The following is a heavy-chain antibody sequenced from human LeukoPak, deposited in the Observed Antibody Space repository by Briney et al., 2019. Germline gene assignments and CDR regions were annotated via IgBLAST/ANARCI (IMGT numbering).Heavy chain of an antibody. D-gene: IGHD3-16*01. CDR3: AKDAGDQGYFDY. CDR1: GFTFRSYA. V-gene: IGHV3-30*04. Sequence: QSGGSLRLSCAASGFTFRSYAMHWVRQAPGTGLEWVSFISYDGNNQYYADSVKGRFTISRDNSKNTLYLQMNSLRTEDTAVYYCAKDAGDQGYFDYWGQGTLVTVSS. CDR2: ISYDGNNQ. J-gene: IGHJ4*02.